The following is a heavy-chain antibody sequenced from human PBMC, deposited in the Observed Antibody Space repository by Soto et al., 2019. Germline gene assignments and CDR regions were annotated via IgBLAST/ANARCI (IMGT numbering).Heavy chain of an antibody. Sequence: QVQLVQSGAEVKEPGASVKLSCQASGYTFMNYAISWVRQAPGQGLEWMGWISPSTGNTDQAQNFQGRVTMTLDTSPNTATMELRTLRSDDSAVYYCARCYCSVGSCYTCWHFDLWGRGTLVTVSS. J-gene: IGHJ2*01. D-gene: IGHD2-15*01. CDR2: ISPSTGNT. V-gene: IGHV1-18*01. CDR1: GYTFMNYA. CDR3: ARCYCSVGSCYTCWHFDL.